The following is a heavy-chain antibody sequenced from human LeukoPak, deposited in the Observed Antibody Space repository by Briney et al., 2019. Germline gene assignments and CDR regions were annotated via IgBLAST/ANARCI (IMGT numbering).Heavy chain of an antibody. CDR2: INHSGST. D-gene: IGHD3-22*01. V-gene: IGHV4-34*01. CDR1: GGSFSGYY. Sequence: PSETLSLTCAVYGGSFSGYYWSWIRQPPGKGLEWIGEINHSGSTNYNPSLKSRVTISVDTSKNQFSLKLSSVTAADTAVYYCARRTRRNYYYDSSGPGNAFDIWGQGTMVTVSS. J-gene: IGHJ3*02. CDR3: ARRTRRNYYYDSSGPGNAFDI.